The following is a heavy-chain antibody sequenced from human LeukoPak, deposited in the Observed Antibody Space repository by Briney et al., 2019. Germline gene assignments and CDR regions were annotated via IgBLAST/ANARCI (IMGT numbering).Heavy chain of an antibody. D-gene: IGHD1-14*01. CDR2: INPSGGST. Sequence: ASVKVSCKASVYTFTNCYMHWVRQAPGQGLEWMGIINPSGGSTRYAQKFQGRVTMTSDTSTSTVYMELSSLRSEDTAVYYCARDRKLAHFFDYWGQGTLVTVSS. V-gene: IGHV1-46*01. J-gene: IGHJ4*02. CDR3: ARDRKLAHFFDY. CDR1: VYTFTNCY.